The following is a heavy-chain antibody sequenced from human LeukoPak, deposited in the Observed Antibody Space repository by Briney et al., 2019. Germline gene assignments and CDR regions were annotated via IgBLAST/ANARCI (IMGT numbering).Heavy chain of an antibody. CDR1: GYTFAGYY. D-gene: IGHD3-22*01. CDR2: INPYSGGT. J-gene: IGHJ5*02. CDR3: ARSSSGSSNWFGP. V-gene: IGHV1-2*06. Sequence: ASVKVSCKASGYTFAGYYIHWVRQAPGQGLEWVGRINPYSGGTNYAQNFEGRVTMTRDTSITTAYMELSRLTSDDTAVYYCARSSSGSSNWFGPWGQGTLVTVSS.